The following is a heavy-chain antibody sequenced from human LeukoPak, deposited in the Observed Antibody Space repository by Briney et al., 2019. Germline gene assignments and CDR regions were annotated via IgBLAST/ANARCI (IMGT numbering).Heavy chain of an antibody. CDR1: GFTFDDYA. CDR2: STWNGDII. V-gene: IGHV3-9*01. Sequence: GGSLRLSCAASGFTFDDYAMHWVRQAPGKGLEWVSGSTWNGDIIAYADSVKGRFTVSRDNAKNSLYLQMNSLGGDDTALYYCAKGRKSSYDAFDIWGQGTMVTVSS. J-gene: IGHJ3*02. CDR3: AKGRKSSYDAFDI.